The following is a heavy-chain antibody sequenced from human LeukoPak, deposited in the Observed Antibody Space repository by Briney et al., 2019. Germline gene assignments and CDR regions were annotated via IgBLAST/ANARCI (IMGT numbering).Heavy chain of an antibody. CDR1: GYTFTSYG. CDR3: ARDRVPMSSRSSSNWFDP. D-gene: IGHD6-13*01. CDR2: ISAYNGNT. V-gene: IGHV1-18*01. J-gene: IGHJ5*02. Sequence: ASVKVSCKASGYTFTSYGISWVRQAPGQGLEWMGWISAYNGNTNYAQKLQGRVTMTTDTSTSTAYMELRSLRSDDTAVYYCARDRVPMSSRSSSNWFDPWGQGTLVTVSS.